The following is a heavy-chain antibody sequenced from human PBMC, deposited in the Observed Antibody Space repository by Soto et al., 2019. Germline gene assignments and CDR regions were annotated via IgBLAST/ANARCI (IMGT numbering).Heavy chain of an antibody. J-gene: IGHJ2*01. CDR3: ARGNHRWLQLWYFDL. V-gene: IGHV1-69*12. D-gene: IGHD5-12*01. CDR2: IIPIFGTT. Sequence: QVQLVQSGAEVKKPGSSVKGSCKASGGTFSNYPISWVRQAPGQGLEWMGGIIPIFGTTHYAQKFQGSVTITADESACTAYIELSSLRSEDPAVFYCARGNHRWLQLWYFDLWGRVTLVTVSS. CDR1: GGTFSNYP.